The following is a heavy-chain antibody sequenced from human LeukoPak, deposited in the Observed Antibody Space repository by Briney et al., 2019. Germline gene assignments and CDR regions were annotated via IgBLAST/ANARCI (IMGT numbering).Heavy chain of an antibody. CDR2: IYHSGNA. CDR3: ARDAFDI. V-gene: IGHV4-4*02. CDR1: GGSISSNNW. Sequence: PSGTLSLTCAVSGGSISSNNWWSWVRQSPGKGLEWIGEIYHSGNANYNPSLKSRVTISVDKSQNQLSLKLSSVTAADTAVYYCARDAFDIWGQGTMVTVSS. J-gene: IGHJ3*02.